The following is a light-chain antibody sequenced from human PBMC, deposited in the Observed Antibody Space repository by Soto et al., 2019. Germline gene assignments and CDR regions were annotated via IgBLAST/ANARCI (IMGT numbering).Light chain of an antibody. CDR1: SSDVGAYDY. V-gene: IGLV2-8*01. J-gene: IGLJ1*01. CDR3: SSFAGSNNFPYV. CDR2: EIN. Sequence: QSVLTQPPSASGSPEQSVTISCTGTSSDVGAYDYVSWYQQHPGKAPKLMIYEINKRPSGAPDRFSGSKSGNTASLTVSGLQAEDEADYYCSSFAGSNNFPYVFGTGTKVTVL.